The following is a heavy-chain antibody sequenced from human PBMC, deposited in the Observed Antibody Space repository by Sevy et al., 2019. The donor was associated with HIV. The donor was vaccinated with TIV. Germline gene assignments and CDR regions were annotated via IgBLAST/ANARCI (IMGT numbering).Heavy chain of an antibody. J-gene: IGHJ6*02. CDR1: GFTFSSFE. V-gene: IGHV3-48*03. CDR2: ISSSGDTT. CDR3: AKRGGQYDLGMDV. D-gene: IGHD3-3*01. Sequence: GGSLRLSCVASGFTFSSFEMNWVRQAPGKGLEWVSYISSSGDTTDYADSVRGRFTISRDNAKKSLYLQMNSLRAEDTAIYYCAKRGGQYDLGMDVWGQGTTVTVSS.